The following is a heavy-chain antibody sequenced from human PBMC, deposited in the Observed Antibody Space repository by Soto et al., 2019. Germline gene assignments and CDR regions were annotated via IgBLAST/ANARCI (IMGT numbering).Heavy chain of an antibody. CDR3: AKVPAGGAAASGEYGMDV. D-gene: IGHD6-13*01. Sequence: GGSLRLSCAASGFTFSSYGMHWVRQAPGKGLEWVAVISYDGSNKYYADSVKGRFTISRDNSKNTLYLQMNSLRAEDTAVYYCAKVPAGGAAASGEYGMDVWGQGTTVTVSS. CDR1: GFTFSSYG. J-gene: IGHJ6*02. V-gene: IGHV3-30*18. CDR2: ISYDGSNK.